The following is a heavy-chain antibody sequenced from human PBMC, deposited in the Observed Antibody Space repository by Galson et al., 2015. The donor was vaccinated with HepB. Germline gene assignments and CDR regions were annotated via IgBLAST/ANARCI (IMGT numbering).Heavy chain of an antibody. CDR1: GFTFSSNN. CDR3: ARDKDDAMDV. J-gene: IGHJ6*02. V-gene: IGHV3-33*08. Sequence: SLRLSCAASGFTFSSNNMHWVRQAPGRGLEWVAVIWLDGSNRYHADSVKGRFTISRDNSKNTLFLQMRSLRVEDTAVYYCARDKDDAMDVWGQGTTVTVSS. CDR2: IWLDGSNR. D-gene: IGHD2-15*01.